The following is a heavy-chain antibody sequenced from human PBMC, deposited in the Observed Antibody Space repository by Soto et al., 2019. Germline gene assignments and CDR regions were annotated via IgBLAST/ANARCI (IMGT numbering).Heavy chain of an antibody. Sequence: GESLKISCKGSGYSFTSYWINWVRQMPGKGLEWMGRIDPSDSYTTYSPSFQGHVTISADKSISTAYLQWSSLKASDTAMYYCARYSDYDRYYYYGLDVWGQGTTVTVSS. J-gene: IGHJ6*02. D-gene: IGHD5-12*01. V-gene: IGHV5-10-1*01. CDR3: ARYSDYDRYYYYGLDV. CDR1: GYSFTSYW. CDR2: IDPSDSYT.